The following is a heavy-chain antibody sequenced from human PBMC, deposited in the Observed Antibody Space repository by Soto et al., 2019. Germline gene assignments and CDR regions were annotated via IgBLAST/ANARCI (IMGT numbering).Heavy chain of an antibody. D-gene: IGHD3-22*01. CDR3: AREGDSSGYFGVGYFDY. CDR1: GGTFSSYA. Sequence: ASVKVSCKASGGTFSSYAISWVRQAPGQGLEWMGGIIPIFGTANYAQKFQGRVTITADESTGTAYMELSSLRSEDTAVYYCAREGDSSGYFGVGYFDYWGQGTLVTVSS. CDR2: IIPIFGTA. J-gene: IGHJ4*02. V-gene: IGHV1-69*13.